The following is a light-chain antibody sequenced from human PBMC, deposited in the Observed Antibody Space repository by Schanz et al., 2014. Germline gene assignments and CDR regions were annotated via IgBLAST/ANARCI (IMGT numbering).Light chain of an antibody. CDR2: DAS. Sequence: EIVLTQSPATLSVSPGERATLSCRASQSVSSYVAWYQQRPGQAPRLLIYDASNRATGIPARFSGSGSGTDFTLTISSLQSEDFAVYYCQQYLNWPITFGQGTRLEIK. J-gene: IGKJ5*01. CDR1: QSVSSY. CDR3: QQYLNWPIT. V-gene: IGKV3-11*01.